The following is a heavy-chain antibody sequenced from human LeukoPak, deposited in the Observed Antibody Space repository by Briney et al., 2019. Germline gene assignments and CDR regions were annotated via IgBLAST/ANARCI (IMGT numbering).Heavy chain of an antibody. V-gene: IGHV4-4*07. D-gene: IGHD6-19*01. CDR3: ATYSSASDAFAI. Sequence: SETLSLTCTVSGGSLNYYYWSWIRQPAGKGLEWIGHIYTSANTNNNYNPSLKSRVSMSIDTSKNQFSLNLSSVAAADTALYYCATYSSASDAFAIWGQGTKVTVSS. CDR2: IYTSANTNN. CDR1: GGSLNYYY. J-gene: IGHJ3*02.